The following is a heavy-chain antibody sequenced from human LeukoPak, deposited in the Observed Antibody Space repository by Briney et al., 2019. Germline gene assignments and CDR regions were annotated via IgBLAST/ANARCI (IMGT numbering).Heavy chain of an antibody. D-gene: IGHD6-6*01. CDR2: ISVSGGTT. CDR1: GFTFSNYA. J-gene: IGHJ4*02. CDR3: ARSEHSSSSLDY. Sequence: GGSLRLSCAASGFTFSNYAMSWVRQAPGKGLEWVSTISVSGGTTYYADSVKGRFTISRDNSRTTLYLQMNSLRTEDTAVYYCARSEHSSSSLDYWGQGTLVTVSS. V-gene: IGHV3-23*01.